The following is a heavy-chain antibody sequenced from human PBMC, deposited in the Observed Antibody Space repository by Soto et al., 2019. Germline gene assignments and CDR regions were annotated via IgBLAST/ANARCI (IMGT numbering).Heavy chain of an antibody. CDR2: IYHSGST. D-gene: IGHD1-20*01. J-gene: IGHJ6*02. Sequence: PSETLSLTCAVSGYSISRGYYWGWIRQPPGKGLEWIGSIYHSGSTYYNPSLKSRVTISVDTSKNQFSLKLSSVTAADTAAYYCAGGDNWKSYYEHYGKHDWGPGSTLTESS. V-gene: IGHV4-38-2*01. CDR3: AGGDNWKSYYEHYGKHD. CDR1: GYSISRGYY.